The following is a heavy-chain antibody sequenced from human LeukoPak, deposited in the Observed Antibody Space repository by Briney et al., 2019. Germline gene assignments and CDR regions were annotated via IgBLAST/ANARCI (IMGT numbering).Heavy chain of an antibody. CDR3: AAPSWGGSYYGSHSFDI. CDR2: IKQDGSEK. Sequence: GGSLRLSCAASGFTFSSYWMSWVRQAPGRGLEWVANIKQDGSEKYYVDSVKGRFTISRDNAKNSLYLQMNSLRAEDTAVYYCAAPSWGGSYYGSHSFDIWGQGTMVTVSS. CDR1: GFTFSSYW. V-gene: IGHV3-7*01. J-gene: IGHJ3*02. D-gene: IGHD1-26*01.